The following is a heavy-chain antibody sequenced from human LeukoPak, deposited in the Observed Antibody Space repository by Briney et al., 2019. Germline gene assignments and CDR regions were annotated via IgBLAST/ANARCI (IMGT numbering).Heavy chain of an antibody. CDR2: ISSSGSTI. Sequence: GGSLRLSCAASGFTFSSYEMNWVRQAPGKGLEWVSYISSSGSTIYYADSVKGRFTISRDNAKNSLYLQMDSLRAEDTAVYYCARGIQLWLFDYWGQGTLVTVSS. D-gene: IGHD5-18*01. CDR3: ARGIQLWLFDY. J-gene: IGHJ4*02. CDR1: GFTFSSYE. V-gene: IGHV3-48*03.